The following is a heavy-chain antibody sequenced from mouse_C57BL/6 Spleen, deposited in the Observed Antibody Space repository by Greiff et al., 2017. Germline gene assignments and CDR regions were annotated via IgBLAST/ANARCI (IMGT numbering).Heavy chain of an antibody. CDR3: SCWYFDV. J-gene: IGHJ1*03. CDR2: IGPSDIYT. V-gene: IGHV1-59*01. Sequence: QVQLQQPGADLVRPGTSVTLSCKASGYTFTSYWMHWVKQRPGQGLEWIGVIGPSDIYTYYNQKFKGKATLTVDTSSSTAYMQLSSLTSEDSAVYYCSCWYFDVWGTGTTVTVSS. CDR1: GYTFTSYW.